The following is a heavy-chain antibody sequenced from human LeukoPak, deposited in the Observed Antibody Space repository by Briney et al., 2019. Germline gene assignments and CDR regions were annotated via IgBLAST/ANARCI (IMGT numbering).Heavy chain of an antibody. D-gene: IGHD6-13*01. CDR2: FDPEDGET. CDR1: GYTLTELS. V-gene: IGHV1-24*01. Sequence: ASVKVSCKVSGYTLTELSMHWVRQAPGKGLEWMGGFDPEDGETIYAQKFQGGVTMTEDTSTDTAYMELSSLRSEDTAVYYCATDDSSSWYRLMDVWGKGTTVTVSS. CDR3: ATDDSSSWYRLMDV. J-gene: IGHJ6*03.